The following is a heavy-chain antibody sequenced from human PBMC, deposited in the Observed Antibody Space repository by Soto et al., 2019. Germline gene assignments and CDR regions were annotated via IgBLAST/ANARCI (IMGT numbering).Heavy chain of an antibody. J-gene: IGHJ3*02. CDR3: AKDIGWPDYSSYDAFDI. CDR2: ISWNSGSI. CDR1: GFTFDDYA. D-gene: IGHD4-4*01. Sequence: GGSLRLSCAASGFTFDDYAMHWVRQAPGKGLEWVSGISWNSGSIGYADSVKGRFTISRDNAKNSLYLQMNSLRAEDTALYYCAKDIGWPDYSSYDAFDIWGQGTMVTVSS. V-gene: IGHV3-9*01.